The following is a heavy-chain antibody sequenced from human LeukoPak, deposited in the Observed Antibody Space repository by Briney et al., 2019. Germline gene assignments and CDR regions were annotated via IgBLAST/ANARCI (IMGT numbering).Heavy chain of an antibody. Sequence: GGSLRLSCAAPGFTFSSYGMHWVRQAPGKGLEWVAVIWYDGSNKYYADSVKGRFTISRDNSKNTLYLQMNSLRAEDTAVYYCARDGIATDYYFDYWGQGTLVTVSS. CDR3: ARDGIATDYYFDY. D-gene: IGHD6-13*01. CDR2: IWYDGSNK. J-gene: IGHJ4*02. V-gene: IGHV3-33*01. CDR1: GFTFSSYG.